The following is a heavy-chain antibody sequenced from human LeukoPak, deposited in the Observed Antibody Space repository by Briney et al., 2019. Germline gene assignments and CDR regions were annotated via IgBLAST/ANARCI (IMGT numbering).Heavy chain of an antibody. Sequence: ASVKVSCKASDYTLTSYGISWVRQAPGQGLEWMGWISAYNGNTNYAQKLQGRVTMTTDTSTSTAYMELRSLRSDDTAVYYCARDPVGATRLDYWGQGTLVTVSS. D-gene: IGHD1-26*01. J-gene: IGHJ4*02. CDR1: DYTLTSYG. CDR2: ISAYNGNT. CDR3: ARDPVGATRLDY. V-gene: IGHV1-18*01.